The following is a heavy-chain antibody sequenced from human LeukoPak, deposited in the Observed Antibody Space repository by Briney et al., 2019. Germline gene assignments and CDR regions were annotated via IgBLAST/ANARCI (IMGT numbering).Heavy chain of an antibody. CDR2: LYNSGST. CDR1: GGSITSNF. V-gene: IGHV4-59*08. CDR3: ARGQVGATTLFDY. J-gene: IGHJ4*02. Sequence: SETLSLTCTVSGGSITSNFWSWIRQPPGKGLEWIGYLYNSGSTSYNPSLKSRATISGDTSKNQFSLKLNSVTAADTAVYYCARGQVGATTLFDYWGQGTLVTVSS. D-gene: IGHD1-26*01.